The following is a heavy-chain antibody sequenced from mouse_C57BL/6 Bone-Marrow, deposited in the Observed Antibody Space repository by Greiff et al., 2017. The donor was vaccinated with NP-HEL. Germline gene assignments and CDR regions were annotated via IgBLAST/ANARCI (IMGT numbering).Heavy chain of an antibody. CDR2: ISSGGSYT. D-gene: IGHD2-3*01. CDR1: GFTFSSYG. Sequence: EVKVVESGGDLVKPGGSLKLSCAASGFTFSSYGMSWVRQTPDKRLEWVATISSGGSYTYYPDSVKWRFTISRDNAKNTLYLQMSSLKSEDTAMYYCARQDDGYYCAMDYWGQGTSVTVSS. V-gene: IGHV5-6*01. CDR3: ARQDDGYYCAMDY. J-gene: IGHJ4*01.